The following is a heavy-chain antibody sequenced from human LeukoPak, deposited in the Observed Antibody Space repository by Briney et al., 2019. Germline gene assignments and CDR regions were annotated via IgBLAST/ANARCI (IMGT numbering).Heavy chain of an antibody. J-gene: IGHJ4*02. CDR2: THNRGSN. CDR3: ASERGLGVVTPYADY. V-gene: IGHV4-39*02. D-gene: IGHD2-21*01. CDR1: GGSISSKSNN. Sequence: SETLSLTCTVSGGSISSKSNNWGWLRQPPGMGLEWLGSTHNRGSNHYNPSLRGRVIIYVDTSKSQFSLRLFSVTAADTAVYYCASERGLGVVTPYADYWGQGTLVTVSS.